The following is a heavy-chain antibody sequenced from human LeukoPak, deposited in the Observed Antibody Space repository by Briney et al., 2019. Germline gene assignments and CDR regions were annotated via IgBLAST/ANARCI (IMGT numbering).Heavy chain of an antibody. J-gene: IGHJ4*02. CDR3: AKDMAIVVVTQPDY. CDR2: ISWNSGSI. V-gene: IGHV3-9*01. D-gene: IGHD3-22*01. Sequence: GGSLRLSCAASGFTFDDYAMHWVRQAPGKGLEGVSGISWNSGSIGYADSVKGRFTISRDNAKNSLYLQMNSLRAEDTALYYCAKDMAIVVVTQPDYWGQGTLVTVSS. CDR1: GFTFDDYA.